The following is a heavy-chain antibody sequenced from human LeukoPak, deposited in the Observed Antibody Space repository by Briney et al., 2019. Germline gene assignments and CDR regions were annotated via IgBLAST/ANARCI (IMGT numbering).Heavy chain of an antibody. CDR2: INHSGST. V-gene: IGHV4-34*01. D-gene: IGHD1-26*01. J-gene: IGHJ5*02. CDR3: ARQTGAVGWFDP. CDR1: GGSFSGYY. Sequence: SETLSLTCAVYGGSFSGYYWSWIRQPPGKGLEWIGEINHSGSTNYNPSLKSRVTISVDTSKNQFSLKLSSVTAADTAVYYCARQTGAVGWFDPWGQGTLVTVSS.